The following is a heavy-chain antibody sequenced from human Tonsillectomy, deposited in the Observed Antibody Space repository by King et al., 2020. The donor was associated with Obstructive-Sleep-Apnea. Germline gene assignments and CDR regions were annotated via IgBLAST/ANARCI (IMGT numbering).Heavy chain of an antibody. Sequence: QLVQSGAEVKKPGSSVKVSCKASGGTFSSYAISWVRQAPGQGLEWMGGIIPILGIANYAQKFQGRVTITADKSTSTAYMELSSLRSEDTAVYYCARGYYDFMESKYNWFDPWGQGTLVTVSS. CDR2: IIPILGIA. V-gene: IGHV1-69*09. CDR1: GGTFSSYA. D-gene: IGHD3-3*01. CDR3: ARGYYDFMESKYNWFDP. J-gene: IGHJ5*02.